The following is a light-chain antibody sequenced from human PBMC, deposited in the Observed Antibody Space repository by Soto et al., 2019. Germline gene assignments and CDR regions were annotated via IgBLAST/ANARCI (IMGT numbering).Light chain of an antibody. Sequence: EIVLTQSPGTLSLSPGERATLSCRASQSVSNNYVAWYQQKRGQAPRILIDDASRRATGIPDRFSGSGSGTDFTLTISRLELEDFAVYYCQQCATSPLTFGQGTRVDIK. CDR2: DAS. J-gene: IGKJ1*01. CDR3: QQCATSPLT. CDR1: QSVSNNY. V-gene: IGKV3-20*01.